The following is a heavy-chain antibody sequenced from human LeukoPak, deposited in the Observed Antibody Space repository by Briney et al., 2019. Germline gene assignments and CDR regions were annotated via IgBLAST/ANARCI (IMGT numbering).Heavy chain of an antibody. D-gene: IGHD2-21*01. CDR2: IYHSGST. CDR3: ARHTVLHIVGPTR. Sequence: SGTLSLTCAVSGGSISSSNWWSWVRQPPGKGLERIGEIYHSGSTNYNPSLKSRVTISVDTSKNQFSLKLSSVTAADTAVYYCARHTVLHIVGPTRWGQGTLVTVSS. CDR1: GGSISSSNW. J-gene: IGHJ4*02. V-gene: IGHV4-4*02.